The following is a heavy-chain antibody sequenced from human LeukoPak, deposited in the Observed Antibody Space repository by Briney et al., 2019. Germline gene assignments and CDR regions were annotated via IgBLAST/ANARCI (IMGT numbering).Heavy chain of an antibody. D-gene: IGHD5-12*01. CDR2: ISGSGGST. J-gene: IGHJ6*02. V-gene: IGHV3-23*01. CDR3: AKGVGYGGYPYYYYYGMDV. Sequence: GGSLRLSCAASGFTFSSYAMSWARQAPGKGLEWVSGISGSGGSTYYADSVRGRFTISRDNSKNTLYLQMNSLRAEDTAVYYCAKGVGYGGYPYYYYYGMDVWGQGTTVTVSS. CDR1: GFTFSSYA.